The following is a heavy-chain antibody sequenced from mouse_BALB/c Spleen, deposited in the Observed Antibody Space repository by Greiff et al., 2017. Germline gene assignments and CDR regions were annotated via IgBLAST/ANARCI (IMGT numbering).Heavy chain of an antibody. CDR1: GFSLTSYG. CDR2: IWAGGST. V-gene: IGHV2-9*02. Sequence: QVQLKESGPGLVAPSQSLSITCTVSGFSLTSYGVHWVRQPPGKGLEWLGVIWAGGSTNYNSALMSRLSISKDNSKSQVFLKMNSLQTDDTAMYYCASTVVAPYAMDYWGQGTSVTVSS. J-gene: IGHJ4*01. CDR3: ASTVVAPYAMDY. D-gene: IGHD1-1*01.